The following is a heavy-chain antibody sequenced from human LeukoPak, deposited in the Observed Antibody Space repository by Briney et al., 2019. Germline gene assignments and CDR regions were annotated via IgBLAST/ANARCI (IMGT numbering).Heavy chain of an antibody. V-gene: IGHV4-59*12. Sequence: SETLSLTCTVSGGSISSYYWSWIRQPPGKGLEWIGYIYYSGSTNYNPSLKSRVTISVDTSKNQFSLKLSSVTAADTAVYYCARGHGGVIVFPSRRKGTHFDYWGQGTLVTVSS. CDR2: IYYSGST. J-gene: IGHJ4*02. CDR1: GGSISSYY. D-gene: IGHD3-16*02. CDR3: ARGHGGVIVFPSRRKGTHFDY.